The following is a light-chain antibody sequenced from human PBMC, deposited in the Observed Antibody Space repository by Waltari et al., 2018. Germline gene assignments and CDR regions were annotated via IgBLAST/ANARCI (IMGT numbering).Light chain of an antibody. Sequence: SASGSPGQSVTISCTGTSSDVGAYNYVSWYQQHPGKAPKLMIYEVSKRPSGVPARFSGSKSGNTASLTVSGLQAEDEADYSCSSYVGSNIVVFGGGTKLTVL. J-gene: IGLJ2*01. V-gene: IGLV2-8*01. CDR2: EVS. CDR3: SSYVGSNIVV. CDR1: SSDVGAYNY.